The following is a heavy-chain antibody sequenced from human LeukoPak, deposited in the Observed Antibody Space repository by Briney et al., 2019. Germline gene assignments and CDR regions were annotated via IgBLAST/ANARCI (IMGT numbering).Heavy chain of an antibody. CDR2: ISKDGGTK. Sequence: GGSLRLPCAPSGFSFSDYVIHWVRQAPGKGLDWVAVISKDGGTKYYADSVKGRLTISRDNSKNMLYLQMNSLRPEDTAVYYCARGGDLKYCSGGSCYSVDYWGQGTLVTVSS. J-gene: IGHJ4*02. CDR1: GFSFSDYV. V-gene: IGHV3-30-3*01. D-gene: IGHD2-15*01. CDR3: ARGGDLKYCSGGSCYSVDY.